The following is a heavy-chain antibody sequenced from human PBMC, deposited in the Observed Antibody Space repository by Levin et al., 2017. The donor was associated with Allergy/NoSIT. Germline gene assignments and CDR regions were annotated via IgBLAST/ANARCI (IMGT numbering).Heavy chain of an antibody. CDR2: ISSSSSYT. CDR1: GFTFSDYY. CDR3: ARDHGGVWQWLVGD. D-gene: IGHD6-19*01. V-gene: IGHV3-11*05. J-gene: IGHJ4*02. Sequence: GESLKISCAASGFTFSDYYMSWIRQAPGKGLEWVSYISSSSSYTNYADSVKGRFTISRDNAKNSLYLQMNSLRAEDTAVYYCARDHGGVWQWLVGDWGQGTLVTVSS.